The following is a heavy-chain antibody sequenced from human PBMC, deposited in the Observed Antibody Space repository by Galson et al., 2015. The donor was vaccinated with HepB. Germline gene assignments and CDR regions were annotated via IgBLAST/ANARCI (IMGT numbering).Heavy chain of an antibody. D-gene: IGHD4-23*01. CDR3: VRVSPPYSGGNSAFDC. Sequence: SLRLSCAASGFTFSGYSMNWVRQAPGKGLEWVSYIGGSSDIVYYADSVKGRFTISRDNAKNSLYLQMNRLRAEDTAVYYCVRVSPPYSGGNSAFDCWGQGTLATVSS. J-gene: IGHJ4*02. CDR1: GFTFSGYS. CDR2: IGGSSDIV. V-gene: IGHV3-48*04.